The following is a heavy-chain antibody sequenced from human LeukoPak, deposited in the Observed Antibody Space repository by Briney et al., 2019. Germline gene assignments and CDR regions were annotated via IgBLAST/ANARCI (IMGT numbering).Heavy chain of an antibody. V-gene: IGHV3-23*01. CDR1: GFTFSSYA. CDR3: ARDLGDGYNSPDY. D-gene: IGHD5-24*01. J-gene: IGHJ4*02. CDR2: ISGSGGST. Sequence: GGSLRLSCAASGFTFSSYAMSWVRQAPGKGLEWVSAISGSGGSTYYADSVKGRFTISRDNSKNTLYLQMNSLRAEDTAVYYCARDLGDGYNSPDYWGQGTLVTVSS.